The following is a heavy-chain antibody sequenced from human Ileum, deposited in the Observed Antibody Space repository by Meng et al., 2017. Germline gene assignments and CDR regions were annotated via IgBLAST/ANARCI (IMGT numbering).Heavy chain of an antibody. CDR1: RFPFSSYW. D-gene: IGHD1-26*01. CDR3: ARSGGVVDY. V-gene: IGHV3-74*01. J-gene: IGHJ4*02. Sequence: GESLKISCAASRFPFSSYWMHWVRQAPGKGLMWVSNINNDGTTTNYAGSVEGRFTISRDNANNTLYLQMNSLRAEDTAVYYCARSGGVVDYWGQGTPVTVSS. CDR2: INNDGTTT.